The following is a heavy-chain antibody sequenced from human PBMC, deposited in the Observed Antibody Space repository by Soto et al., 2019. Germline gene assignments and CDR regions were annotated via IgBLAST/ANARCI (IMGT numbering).Heavy chain of an antibody. Sequence: GASVKVSCKASGYTFTSYAMHWVRQATGQRLEWMGWINAGNGNTKYSQKFQGRVTITRDTSASTAYMELSSPRSEDTAVYYCARGVGLYSNYDYWGQGTLVTVSS. CDR1: GYTFTSYA. D-gene: IGHD2-2*02. J-gene: IGHJ4*02. CDR3: ARGVGLYSNYDY. CDR2: INAGNGNT. V-gene: IGHV1-3*01.